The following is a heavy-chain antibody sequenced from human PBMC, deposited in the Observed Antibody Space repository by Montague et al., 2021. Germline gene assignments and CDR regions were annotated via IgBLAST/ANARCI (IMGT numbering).Heavy chain of an antibody. D-gene: IGHD7-27*01. Sequence: SETLSLTCTVSGGSLGSYYWSWIRQPPGKGPEWIGYIYDSGTTNYNPSLKSRVTISADTSMNQFSLNLRTVTAADAAVYFCARRLGIRAPFDYWGQGTLVTVSS. CDR3: ARRLGIRAPFDY. J-gene: IGHJ4*02. CDR1: GGSLGSYY. CDR2: IYDSGTT. V-gene: IGHV4-59*08.